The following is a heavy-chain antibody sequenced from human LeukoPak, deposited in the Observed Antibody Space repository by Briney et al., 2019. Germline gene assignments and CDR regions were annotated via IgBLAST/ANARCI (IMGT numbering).Heavy chain of an antibody. CDR3: ARRHYGSGRKIPYYFDY. CDR1: ENSFTSYW. Sequence: GGSLKISCKGSENSFTSYWIGWVRQMPGKGLEWMGIIYPGDSDTRYSPSFQGQVTISADKSISTAYLQWSSLKASDTAMYYCARRHYGSGRKIPYYFDYWGQGTLVTVSS. V-gene: IGHV5-51*01. J-gene: IGHJ4*02. CDR2: IYPGDSDT. D-gene: IGHD3-10*01.